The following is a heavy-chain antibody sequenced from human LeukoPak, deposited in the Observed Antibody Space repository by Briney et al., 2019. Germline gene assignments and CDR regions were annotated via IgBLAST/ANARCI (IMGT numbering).Heavy chain of an antibody. CDR1: GFTFSSYG. CDR2: IRHDGNKK. CDR3: VKDNPLDY. Sequence: GGSLRLSCAASGFTFSSYGMLWVRQAPGKGLDWVAFIRHDGNKKLYADSVKGRFTISRDNSKNTLYLYVNSLRHDDSAVYYCVKDNPLDYWGQGTLVIVSS. V-gene: IGHV3-30*02. J-gene: IGHJ4*02.